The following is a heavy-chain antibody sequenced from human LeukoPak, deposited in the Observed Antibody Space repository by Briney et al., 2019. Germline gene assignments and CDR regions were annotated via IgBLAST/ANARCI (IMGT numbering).Heavy chain of an antibody. V-gene: IGHV4-39*01. CDR2: IYYSGST. D-gene: IGHD3-10*01. Sequence: SETLSLTCTVSGGSISSSSYYWGWIRQPPGKGLEWIGSIYYSGSTYYNPSLKSRVTISVDTSKNQFSLKLSSVTAADTAVYYCASRTEYYFGGGFDPWGQGTLVTVSS. CDR3: ASRTEYYFGGGFDP. CDR1: GGSISSSSYY. J-gene: IGHJ5*02.